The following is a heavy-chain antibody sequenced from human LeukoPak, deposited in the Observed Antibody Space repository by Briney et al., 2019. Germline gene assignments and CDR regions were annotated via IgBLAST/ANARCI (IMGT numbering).Heavy chain of an antibody. CDR1: GGSISSYY. J-gene: IGHJ4*02. Sequence: SETLSLTCTVSGGSISSYYWSWIRQPPGKGLEWIGNIYYDGSSKSNPSLKSRVSISVDTSKYQFFLELTSVTAADTAVYYCARGGGVNRDGYNQFDYWGQGTLVTVSS. D-gene: IGHD5-24*01. CDR3: ARGGGVNRDGYNQFDY. V-gene: IGHV4-59*01. CDR2: IYYDGSS.